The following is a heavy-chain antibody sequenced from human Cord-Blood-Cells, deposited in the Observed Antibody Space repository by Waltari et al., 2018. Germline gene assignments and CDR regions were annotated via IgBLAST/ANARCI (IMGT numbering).Heavy chain of an antibody. J-gene: IGHJ3*02. CDR2: INHSGST. V-gene: IGHV4-34*01. Sequence: QVRLQQWGAGLLKPSETLSLTCAVYGGSFSGYYWSWIRQPPGKGLEWIGEINHSGSTNYNPSLKSRVTISVDTSKNQFSLKLSSVTAADTAVYYCARASSLYCSSTSCYDAFDIWGQGTMVTVSS. D-gene: IGHD2-2*01. CDR1: GGSFSGYY. CDR3: ARASSLYCSSTSCYDAFDI.